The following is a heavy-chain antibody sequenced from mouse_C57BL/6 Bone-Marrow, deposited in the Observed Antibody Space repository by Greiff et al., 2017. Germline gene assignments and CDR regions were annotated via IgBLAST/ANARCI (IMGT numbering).Heavy chain of an antibody. D-gene: IGHD1-1*01. CDR1: GFTFSSYA. V-gene: IGHV5-4*01. CDR3: AREGYYGEDY. Sequence: EVQGVESGGGLVKPGGSLKLSCAASGFTFSSYAMSWVRQTPEKRLEWVATISDGVSYTYYPDNVKGRFTISRDNAKNNLYLQMSHLKSEDTAMYYCAREGYYGEDYWGQGTTLTVSS. CDR2: ISDGVSYT. J-gene: IGHJ2*01.